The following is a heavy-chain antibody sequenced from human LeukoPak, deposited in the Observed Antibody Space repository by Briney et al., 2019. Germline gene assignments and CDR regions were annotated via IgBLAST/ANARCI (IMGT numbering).Heavy chain of an antibody. J-gene: IGHJ5*02. CDR1: GFTFSSYW. D-gene: IGHD2-15*01. Sequence: GGSLRLSCAASGFTFSSYWMHWVRQAPGKGPVWVSRINSDGSSTSYADSVKGRFTISRDNAKNTLYLQMNSLRAEDTAVYYCARDPLPLGYCSGGSCYRWFDPWGQGTLVTVSS. V-gene: IGHV3-74*01. CDR3: ARDPLPLGYCSGGSCYRWFDP. CDR2: INSDGSST.